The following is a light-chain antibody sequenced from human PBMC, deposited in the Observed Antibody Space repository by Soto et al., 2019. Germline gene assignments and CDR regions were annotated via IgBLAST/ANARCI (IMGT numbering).Light chain of an antibody. CDR2: NNN. Sequence: QSVLTQPPSASGTPGQRVTISCSGSSSNIGSNSVNWYQQLPGTAPQLLIYNNNQRPSGVPDRFSGSKSGTSASLAISGLQSEDEADYYCASWDDSLNGWVFGGGTKLTVL. V-gene: IGLV1-44*01. J-gene: IGLJ3*02. CDR1: SSNIGSNS. CDR3: ASWDDSLNGWV.